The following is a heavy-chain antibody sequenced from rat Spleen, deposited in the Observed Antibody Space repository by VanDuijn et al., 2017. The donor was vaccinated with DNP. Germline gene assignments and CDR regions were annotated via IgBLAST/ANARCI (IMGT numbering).Heavy chain of an antibody. Sequence: VQLVESGPGLVQPSQTLSLTCTVSGFSLSSNGVSWVRQPPGKGLEWIGAISINGSTYYNSPLTSRLSISRDTSKSQVFLKMNSLQTEDTATYFCTRVPFDYWGQGIMVTVSS. J-gene: IGHJ2*01. V-gene: IGHV2S12*01. CDR2: ISINGST. D-gene: IGHD3-1*01. CDR3: TRVPFDY. CDR1: GFSLSSNG.